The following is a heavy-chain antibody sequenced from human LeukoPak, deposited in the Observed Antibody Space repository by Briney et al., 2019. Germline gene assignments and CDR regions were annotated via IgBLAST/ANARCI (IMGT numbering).Heavy chain of an antibody. J-gene: IGHJ6*03. CDR2: ISSSSSYI. V-gene: IGHV3-21*01. CDR1: GFTFSSYS. D-gene: IGHD1-26*01. CDR3: AKDQIGAKAVYYYYMDV. Sequence: GGSLRLSCAASGFTFSSYSMNWVRQAPGKGLEWVSSISSSSSYIYYADSVKGRFTISRDNSKNTLYLQMNSLRAEDTAVYYCAKDQIGAKAVYYYYMDVWGKGTTVTVSS.